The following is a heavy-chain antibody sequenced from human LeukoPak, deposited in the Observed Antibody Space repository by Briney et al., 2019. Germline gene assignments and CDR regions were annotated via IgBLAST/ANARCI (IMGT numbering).Heavy chain of an antibody. Sequence: ASVKFSCKASGYTFTSYAMHWVRQAPGQRLEWMGWINAGNGNTKYSQKFQGRVTITRDTSASTAYMELSSLRSEDTAVYYCARDSGYSSGWYGYWGQGTLVTVSS. CDR2: INAGNGNT. V-gene: IGHV1-3*01. J-gene: IGHJ4*02. CDR3: ARDSGYSSGWYGY. D-gene: IGHD6-19*01. CDR1: GYTFTSYA.